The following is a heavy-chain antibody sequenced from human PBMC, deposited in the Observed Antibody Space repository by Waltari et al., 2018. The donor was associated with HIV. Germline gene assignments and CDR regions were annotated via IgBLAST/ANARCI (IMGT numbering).Heavy chain of an antibody. CDR2: INHSGST. CDR1: GGSFSGYY. Sequence: QVQLQQWGAGRLKPSETLSLTCAVSGGSFSGYYWRWIRQPPGKGLEWIGEINHSGSTNYNPSLKSRVTISVDTSKNQFSLKLSSVTAADTAVYYCARGVTSGYYYPFFGYWGQGTLVTVSS. CDR3: ARGVTSGYYYPFFGY. J-gene: IGHJ4*02. V-gene: IGHV4-34*01. D-gene: IGHD3-22*01.